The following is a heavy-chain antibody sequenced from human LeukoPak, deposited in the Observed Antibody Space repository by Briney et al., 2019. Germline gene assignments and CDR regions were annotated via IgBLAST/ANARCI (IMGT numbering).Heavy chain of an antibody. V-gene: IGHV4-34*01. CDR2: IYHSGST. CDR3: ARGPYSYDSSGAFDI. D-gene: IGHD3-22*01. CDR1: GGSFSGYY. Sequence: PSETLSLTCAVYGGSFSGYYWSWIRQPPGKGLEWIGSIYHSGSTNYNPSLKSRVTISVDTSKNQFSLKLSSVAAADTAVYFCARGPYSYDSSGAFDIWGQGTMVTVSS. J-gene: IGHJ3*02.